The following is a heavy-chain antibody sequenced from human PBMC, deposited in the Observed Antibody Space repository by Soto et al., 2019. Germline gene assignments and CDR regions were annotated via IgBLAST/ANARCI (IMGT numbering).Heavy chain of an antibody. J-gene: IGHJ5*02. CDR1: GDSISSTRL. CDR2: IYHGGST. Sequence: PSETLSLTCPVSGDSISSTRLWSWVRQSPGKGLEWIGDIYHGGSTNYNPSLKSRVTISIDKSKNQFSLKLKSVTAADTAVYYCARGGYDSSGYYYRWFDPWGQVTLVTVS. D-gene: IGHD3-22*01. CDR3: ARGGYDSSGYYYRWFDP. V-gene: IGHV4-4*02.